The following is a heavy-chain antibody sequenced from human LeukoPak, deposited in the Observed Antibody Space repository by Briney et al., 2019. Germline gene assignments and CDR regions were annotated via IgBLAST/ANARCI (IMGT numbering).Heavy chain of an antibody. CDR2: IYPRDGST. J-gene: IGHJ4*02. CDR1: GYTFTNNY. Sequence: ASVKVSCKASGYTFTNNYLHWVRQAPGQGLEWMGMIYPRDGSTSYAQNFQGRVTVTRDTSTTTVHMELRGLRSEDTAVYYCARDQEVFDYWGQGTVVTVSS. CDR3: ARDQEVFDY. V-gene: IGHV1-46*01.